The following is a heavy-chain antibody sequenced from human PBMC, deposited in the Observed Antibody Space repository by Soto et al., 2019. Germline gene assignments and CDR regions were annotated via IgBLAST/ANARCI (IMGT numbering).Heavy chain of an antibody. J-gene: IGHJ6*02. D-gene: IGHD3-10*01. CDR1: GFTFSSYG. CDR3: ARDFLETPYYYVSGSYFYYYYVMDV. V-gene: IGHV3-33*01. Sequence: GGSLRLSCAASGFTFSSYGMHWVRQAPGKGLEWVAVIWYDGSNKYYADSVKGRFTISRDNSKNTLYLQMNSLRAEDTAVYYCARDFLETPYYYVSGSYFYYYYVMDVWGQGTTVTVSS. CDR2: IWYDGSNK.